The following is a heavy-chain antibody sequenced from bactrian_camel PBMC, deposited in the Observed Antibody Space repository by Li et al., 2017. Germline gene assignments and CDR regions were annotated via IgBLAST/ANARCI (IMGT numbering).Heavy chain of an antibody. V-gene: IGHV3S63*01. D-gene: IGHD1*01. CDR1: GYIGDGGY. J-gene: IGHJ4*01. CDR2: IYTGTGIE. CDR3: AAGFMYACRRGRLDDFKY. Sequence: QVQLVESGGGSVQAGGSLRLSCIISLSGYIGDGGYVAWFRQVTGKEREAVAVIYTGTGIEYYADSMKGRFTLTQDNAENTVYLQMNNLIPEDTGVYYCAAGFMYACRRGRLDDFKYWGQGTQVTVS.